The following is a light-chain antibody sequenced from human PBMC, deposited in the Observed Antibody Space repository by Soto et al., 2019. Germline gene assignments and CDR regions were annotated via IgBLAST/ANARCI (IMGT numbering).Light chain of an antibody. CDR1: SRDVDGYSY. V-gene: IGLV2-11*01. J-gene: IGLJ3*02. CDR3: CSYAGSVV. Sequence: QSALTQPRSVSGSPGQSVTISCSGTSRDVDGYSYVSWYQQHPGKAPKLMIYDVSKQPSGVPDRFSGSKSVNTASLTISGLQAEDEADYYCCSYAGSVVFGGGTKLTVL. CDR2: DVS.